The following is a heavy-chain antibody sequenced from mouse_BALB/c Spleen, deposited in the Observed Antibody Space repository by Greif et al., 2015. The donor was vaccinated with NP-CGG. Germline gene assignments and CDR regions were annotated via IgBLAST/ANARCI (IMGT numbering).Heavy chain of an antibody. CDR3: AYYDESSCGCWYVDV. J-gene: IGHJ1*01. V-gene: IGHV14-3*02. CDR1: GFNIKDTY. D-gene: IGHD1-1*01. Sequence: EVKLVESGAELVKPGASVKLSCTASGFNIKDTYMHWVKQRPEQGLEWIGRIDPANGNTKYDPKFQGKATITDDTSSNPAYLHHSSLTSEATAVDYCAYYDESSCGCWYVDVCGAGTTVTVSA. CDR2: IDPANGNT.